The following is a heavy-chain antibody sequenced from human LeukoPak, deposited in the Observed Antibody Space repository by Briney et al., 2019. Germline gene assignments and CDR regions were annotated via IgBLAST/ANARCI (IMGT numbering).Heavy chain of an antibody. J-gene: IGHJ4*02. CDR1: GLTFGSYT. CDR2: ITATGSRT. D-gene: IGHD3-16*01. Sequence: PGGSLRLSCTASGLTFGSYTMSWVRQAPGKGLEWVSGITATGSRTYYADSVKGRFTISRDSSKNTLYLQLNSLRADDTAVYYCATSMGGGNIDYWGQGALVPVSS. CDR3: ATSMGGGNIDY. V-gene: IGHV3-23*01.